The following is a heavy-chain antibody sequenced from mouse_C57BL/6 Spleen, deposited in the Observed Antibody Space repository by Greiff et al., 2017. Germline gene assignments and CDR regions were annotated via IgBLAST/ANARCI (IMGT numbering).Heavy chain of an antibody. CDR2: IDPNSGGT. D-gene: IGHD1-1*01. CDR3: AREGIYYYGSDGAC. J-gene: IGHJ3*01. V-gene: IGHV1-72*01. CDR1: GYTFTSYW. Sequence: VQLPQPGAELVKPGASVKLSCKASGYTFTSYWMHWVKQRPGRGLGWIGRIDPNSGGTMYNEKFKIKSTLTVDKPSSTAYMQLSSLTSEDSAVYYSAREGIYYYGSDGACRGQGTLVTVSA.